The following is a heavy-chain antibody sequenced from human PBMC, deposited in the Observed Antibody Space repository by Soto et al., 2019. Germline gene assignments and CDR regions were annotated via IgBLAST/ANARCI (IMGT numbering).Heavy chain of an antibody. CDR3: ARDHDFWSGYYIYYYYAMDV. J-gene: IGHJ6*02. CDR2: ISYDGSNK. Sequence: PGGSLRLSCAASGFTFSSYAMHWVRQAPGKGLEWVAVISYDGSNKYYADSVKGRFTISRDNSKNTLYLQMNSLRAEDTAVYYCARDHDFWSGYYIYYYYAMDVCCQGTTVTVSS. V-gene: IGHV3-30-3*01. CDR1: GFTFSSYA. D-gene: IGHD3-3*01.